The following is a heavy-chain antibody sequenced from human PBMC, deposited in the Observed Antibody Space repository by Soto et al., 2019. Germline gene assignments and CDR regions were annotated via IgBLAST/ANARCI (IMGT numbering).Heavy chain of an antibody. CDR1: GYTFTSYD. CDR3: ARGINYYDSGDDAFAI. D-gene: IGHD3-10*01. J-gene: IGHJ3*02. Sequence: ASVKVSCKASGYTFTSYDINWVRQATGQGLEWMGWMNPNSGNTGYAQKFQGRVTMTRNTSISTAYMELSSLRSEDTAVYYCARGINYYDSGDDAFAIWGQGTMVTVSS. V-gene: IGHV1-8*01. CDR2: MNPNSGNT.